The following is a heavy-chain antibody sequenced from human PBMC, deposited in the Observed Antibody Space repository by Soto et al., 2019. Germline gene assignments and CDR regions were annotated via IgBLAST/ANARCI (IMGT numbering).Heavy chain of an antibody. CDR3: ARNHGPSDNYDLDY. CDR1: GFSITTRAMC. Sequence: SGPTLVNPTQTLTLTCTFSGFSITTRAMCVSWIRQPPGKALEWLALIDWADDKYYSTSLKTRLTISKDTSKNQVVLTMTNVDPVDTATYYCARNHGPSDNYDLDYWGQGTLVTVSS. CDR2: IDWADDK. D-gene: IGHD5-12*01. V-gene: IGHV2-70*13. J-gene: IGHJ4*02.